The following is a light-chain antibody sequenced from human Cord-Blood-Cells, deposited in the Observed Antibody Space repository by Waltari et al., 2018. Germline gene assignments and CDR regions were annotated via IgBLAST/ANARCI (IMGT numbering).Light chain of an antibody. CDR2: ATS. Sequence: DIQMTQSPSSLSASVGDRVTITCRASQSISSYLNWYQQKPGKAPKLVIYATSSLQSGVPSRFSGSGSGTDFTLTISSLQPEDFATYYCHQSYRTPWTFGQGTKVEIK. V-gene: IGKV1-39*01. CDR3: HQSYRTPWT. CDR1: QSISSY. J-gene: IGKJ1*01.